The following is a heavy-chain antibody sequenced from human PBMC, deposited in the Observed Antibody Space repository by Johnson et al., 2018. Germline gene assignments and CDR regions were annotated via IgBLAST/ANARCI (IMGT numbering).Heavy chain of an antibody. CDR3: ARRGGMNWYMNC. CDR1: GGSISSYY. CDR2: IYYSGST. Sequence: QVQLQESGPGLVKPSETLSLTCTVSGGSISSYYWSWIRQPPGKGLEWIGYIYYSGSTNYNPSLKSRVTISVDTSKNQFSLKLSSVTAADTAVYYCARRGGMNWYMNCWGQGTLVTVSS. V-gene: IGHV4-59*01. D-gene: IGHD1-1*01. J-gene: IGHJ1*01.